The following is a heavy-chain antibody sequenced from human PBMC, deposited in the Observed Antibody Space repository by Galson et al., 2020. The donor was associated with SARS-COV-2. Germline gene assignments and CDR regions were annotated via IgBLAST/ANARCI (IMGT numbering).Heavy chain of an antibody. J-gene: IGHJ4*02. Sequence: GESLKISCTGSGFTFADYVMSWVRQTPETGLEWIGFVKSKSHGETTQHAASVNGSFSISRDDSKRIAYLPMNSLKSEDTAMYYCAIDYDLSTGYYGYYFDSWGQGTLVTVSS. D-gene: IGHD3-9*01. CDR2: VKSKSHGETT. CDR1: GFTFADYV. CDR3: AIDYDLSTGYYGYYFDS. V-gene: IGHV3-49*04.